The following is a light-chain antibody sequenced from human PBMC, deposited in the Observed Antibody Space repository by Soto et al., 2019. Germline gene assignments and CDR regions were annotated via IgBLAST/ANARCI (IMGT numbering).Light chain of an antibody. J-gene: IGLJ2*01. Sequence: QSVLTQPASVSGSPGQSITISCTGTSSDVGAYKYVSWYQQQPDKAPKLIIYEVTNRPSGVSNRFSGSKSGNTASLTISGLQAEDEADYYCSSYTSSSTVVFGGGTKLTVL. CDR3: SSYTSSSTVV. CDR1: SSDVGAYKY. CDR2: EVT. V-gene: IGLV2-14*01.